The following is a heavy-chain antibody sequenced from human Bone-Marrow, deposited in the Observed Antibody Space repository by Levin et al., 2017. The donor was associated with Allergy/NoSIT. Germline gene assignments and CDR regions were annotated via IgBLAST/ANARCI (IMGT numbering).Heavy chain of an antibody. CDR3: ARGIIGDVRVAHKEAFDI. CDR2: ISSSGTDM. V-gene: IGHV3-21*01. Sequence: GGSLRLSCTVSGFTFSLYSMNWVRQAPGKGLEWVSSISSSGTDMYNTDSVKGRFTISRDNAKNSLNLQMSSLRAEDTAVYYCARGIIGDVRVAHKEAFDIWGQGTMVTVSS. D-gene: IGHD2/OR15-2a*01. J-gene: IGHJ3*02. CDR1: GFTFSLYS.